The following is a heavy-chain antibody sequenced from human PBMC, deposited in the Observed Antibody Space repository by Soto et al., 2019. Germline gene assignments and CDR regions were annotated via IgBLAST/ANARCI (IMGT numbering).Heavy chain of an antibody. CDR1: GFTISSYA. V-gene: IGHV3-23*01. CDR2: ISCSGGST. J-gene: IGHJ5*02. D-gene: IGHD6-19*01. Sequence: SGGSLRLSCAASGFTISSYAMSWFRQAPGKRLQWVSAISCSGGSTYYADSVKGWFTISRDNSKNTLDLEMNSLSTEDTAVYYSARTAYNSGWYPNNHWGQGTLVTVSS. CDR3: ARTAYNSGWYPNNH.